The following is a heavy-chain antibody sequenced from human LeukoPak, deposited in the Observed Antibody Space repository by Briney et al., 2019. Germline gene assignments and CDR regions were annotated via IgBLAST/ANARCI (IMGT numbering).Heavy chain of an antibody. D-gene: IGHD1-14*01. CDR3: ARGTLTAPRSAFDI. CDR2: INPSGGST. J-gene: IGHJ3*02. Sequence: ASVKVSCKASGYTFTRYYIHWVRQAPGQGLEWMGVINPSGGSTTHARNFQGWVTMTRDTSISTAYMELSRLRSDDTAVYYCARGTLTAPRSAFDIWGQGTMVTVSS. CDR1: GYTFTRYY. V-gene: IGHV1-2*04.